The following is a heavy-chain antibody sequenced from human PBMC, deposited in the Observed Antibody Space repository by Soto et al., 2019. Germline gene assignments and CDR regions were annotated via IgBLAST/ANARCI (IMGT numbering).Heavy chain of an antibody. CDR2: VTGYDGNA. Sequence: QVQLVQSGAEVKKPGASVQVSCKASGYTFTNYGISWVRQAPGQGLEWMGWVTGYDGNANYAQRFQGRVTMTTDTSTNTAYMALRRLSADDTAVYYCARTTHEEPTFDYWGQGTLVTVSS. CDR1: GYTFTNYG. D-gene: IGHD1-26*01. V-gene: IGHV1-18*01. J-gene: IGHJ4*02. CDR3: ARTTHEEPTFDY.